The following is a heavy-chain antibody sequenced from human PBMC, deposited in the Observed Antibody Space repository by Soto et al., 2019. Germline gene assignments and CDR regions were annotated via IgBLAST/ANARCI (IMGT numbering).Heavy chain of an antibody. CDR2: ISSSSSYI. Sequence: EVQLVESGGGLVKPGGSLRLSCAASGFTFSSYSMNWVRQAPGKGLEWVSSISSSSSYIYYADSVKGRFTISRDNAKNSLYLQMNSLRAEDTAVYYCARVVSDYGDYLDYWGQGTLVTVSS. V-gene: IGHV3-21*01. CDR1: GFTFSSYS. D-gene: IGHD4-17*01. CDR3: ARVVSDYGDYLDY. J-gene: IGHJ4*02.